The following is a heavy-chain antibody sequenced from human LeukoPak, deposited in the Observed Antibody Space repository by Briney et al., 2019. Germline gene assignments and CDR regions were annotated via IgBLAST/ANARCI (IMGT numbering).Heavy chain of an antibody. J-gene: IGHJ4*02. Sequence: GGSLRLSCAASGFIFSNYEMNWVRQAPGKGLEWVSYISSSGSTIYYADSVKGRFTISRDNAKNSLYLQMNSLRAEDTAVYYCARGLPWGAFDYWGQGTLVTVSS. D-gene: IGHD1-26*01. V-gene: IGHV3-48*03. CDR3: ARGLPWGAFDY. CDR1: GFIFSNYE. CDR2: ISSSGSTI.